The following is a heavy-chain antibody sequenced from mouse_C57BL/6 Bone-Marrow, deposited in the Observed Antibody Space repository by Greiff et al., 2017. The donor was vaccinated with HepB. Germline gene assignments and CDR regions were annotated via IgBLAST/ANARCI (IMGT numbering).Heavy chain of an antibody. Sequence: EVQLVESGGGLVQPGGSLKLSCAASGFTFSDYYMYWVRQTPEKRLEWVAYISNGGGSTYYPDTVKGRFTISRDNAKNTLYLQMSRLKSEDTAMYYCARHRDYGSSYWYFDVWGTGTTVTVSS. J-gene: IGHJ1*03. CDR2: ISNGGGST. CDR3: ARHRDYGSSYWYFDV. V-gene: IGHV5-12*01. CDR1: GFTFSDYY. D-gene: IGHD1-1*01.